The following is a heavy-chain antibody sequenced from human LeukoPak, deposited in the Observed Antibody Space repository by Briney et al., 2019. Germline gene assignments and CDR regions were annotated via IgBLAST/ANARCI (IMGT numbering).Heavy chain of an antibody. J-gene: IGHJ5*02. CDR2: IYHSGST. CDR3: AGRRTKIAARRGCWFDP. Sequence: PSETLSLTCAVSGGSISSGGYSWSWIRQPPGKGLEWIGYIYHSGSTYYNPSLKSRVTISVDRSKNQFSLKLSSVTAADTAVYYCAGRRTKIAARRGCWFDPWGQGTLVTVSS. CDR1: GGSISSGGYS. D-gene: IGHD6-6*01. V-gene: IGHV4-30-2*01.